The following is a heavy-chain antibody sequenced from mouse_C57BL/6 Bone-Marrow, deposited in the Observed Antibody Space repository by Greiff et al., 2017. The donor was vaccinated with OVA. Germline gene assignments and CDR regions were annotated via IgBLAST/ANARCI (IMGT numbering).Heavy chain of an antibody. Sequence: DVKLQESGGDLVKPGGSLKLSCAASGFTFSSYGMSWVRQTPDKRLEWVATISSGGSYTYYPDSVKGRFTISTDNAKNTLYLQMSSLKSEDTAMYYCARRLYGSSCFDYWGQGTTLTVSS. D-gene: IGHD1-1*01. CDR2: ISSGGSYT. CDR3: ARRLYGSSCFDY. V-gene: IGHV5-6*02. J-gene: IGHJ2*01. CDR1: GFTFSSYG.